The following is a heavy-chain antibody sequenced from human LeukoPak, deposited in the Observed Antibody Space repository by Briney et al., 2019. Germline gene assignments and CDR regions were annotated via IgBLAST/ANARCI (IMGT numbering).Heavy chain of an antibody. J-gene: IGHJ3*02. Sequence: GASVKVSCKASGGTFRNYALSWVRQGPGKGLEWMGGTTPIFGSAEYAQNFQGRVTLTTDESTSTAYMEMSSLRSDDTAVYYCAGALFHFDSSGYDMDGYDIWGQGTMVTVSS. CDR1: GGTFRNYA. CDR3: AGALFHFDSSGYDMDGYDI. V-gene: IGHV1-69*05. D-gene: IGHD3-22*01. CDR2: TTPIFGSA.